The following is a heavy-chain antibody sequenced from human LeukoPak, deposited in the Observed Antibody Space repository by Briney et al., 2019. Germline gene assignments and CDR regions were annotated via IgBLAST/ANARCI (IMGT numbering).Heavy chain of an antibody. CDR3: AKLAAVGTFFDY. J-gene: IGHJ4*02. CDR1: GVTFSSYW. Sequence: GGSLRLSCAASGVTFSSYWMAWVRQAPGKGLEWVANIKQDGSEKHYVDSVKGRFTISRDNAKNSLYLQMNSLRAEDTAVYYCAKLAAVGTFFDYWGQGTLVTVSS. CDR2: IKQDGSEK. V-gene: IGHV3-7*05. D-gene: IGHD6-13*01.